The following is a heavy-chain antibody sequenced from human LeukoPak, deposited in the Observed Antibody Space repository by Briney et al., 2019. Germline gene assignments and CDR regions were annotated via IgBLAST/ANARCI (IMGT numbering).Heavy chain of an antibody. V-gene: IGHV1-18*01. CDR3: AMKLGTYYFDY. D-gene: IGHD7-27*01. CDR1: GYTFTTYG. Sequence: ASVKVSCKASGYTFTTYGISWVRQAPGQGLEWVGWISPYNGNTKYAQKFQGRVTMTTDTSTSTASTELRSLRSDDTAVYYCAMKLGTYYFDYWGQGTLVTVSS. CDR2: ISPYNGNT. J-gene: IGHJ4*02.